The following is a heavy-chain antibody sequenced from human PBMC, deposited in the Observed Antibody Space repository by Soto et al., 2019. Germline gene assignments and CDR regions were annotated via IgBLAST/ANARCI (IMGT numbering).Heavy chain of an antibody. CDR3: TRRGRSGRDLDYNYGMDV. CDR1: GFTFSGSI. CDR2: VRSKANSYAT. J-gene: IGHJ6*02. D-gene: IGHD1-26*01. V-gene: IGHV3-73*01. Sequence: GGSLRLSCAASGFTFSGSIIHWVRQASGKGLEWVGRVRSKANSYATAYGASVKGRFTISRDDSKNLAYLQMNSLKTDDTAVYYCTRRGRSGRDLDYNYGMDVWGQGTTVTVSS.